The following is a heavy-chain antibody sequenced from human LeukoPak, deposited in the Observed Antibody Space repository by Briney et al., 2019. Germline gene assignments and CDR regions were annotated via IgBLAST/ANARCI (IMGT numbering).Heavy chain of an antibody. J-gene: IGHJ4*02. V-gene: IGHV3-7*01. CDR2: INDGGSEK. CDR1: GFSCSSYW. CDR3: ARVSVGAPAFDY. D-gene: IGHD1-26*01. Sequence: GGSLRLSCSASGFSCSSYWMSWVRQAPGKGLEWVAHINDGGSEKYYVDSVKGRFFISRDNAAKSLSLQMNRLRDADTAVYYCARVSVGAPAFDYWGQGNLVTVSS.